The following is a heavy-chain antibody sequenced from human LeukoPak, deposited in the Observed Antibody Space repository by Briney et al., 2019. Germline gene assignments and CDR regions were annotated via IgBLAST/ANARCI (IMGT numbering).Heavy chain of an antibody. D-gene: IGHD5/OR15-5a*01. V-gene: IGHV1-69*13. CDR3: ARSLYANNWFDP. J-gene: IGHJ5*02. CDR1: GGTFSSYA. Sequence: SVKVSCKASGGTFSSYAISWVRQAPGQGLEWMGGIIPIFGTANYAQKFQGRVTITADESTSTAYMELSSLRSEDTAVYYCARSLYANNWFDPWGQGTLVTVSS. CDR2: IIPIFGTA.